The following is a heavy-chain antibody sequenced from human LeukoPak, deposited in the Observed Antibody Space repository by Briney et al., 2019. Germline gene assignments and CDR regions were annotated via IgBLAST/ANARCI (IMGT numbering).Heavy chain of an antibody. CDR3: ARLSRDYYYGMDV. D-gene: IGHD2/OR15-2a*01. Sequence: GGSLRLSCAASGFTFSSYWMSWVRQAPGKGLEWVANIKQDGSEKYYVDSVKGRFTISRDNAKNSLYLQMNSLRAEDTAVYYCARLSRDYYYGMDVWGQGTTVTVSS. J-gene: IGHJ6*02. CDR1: GFTFSSYW. CDR2: IKQDGSEK. V-gene: IGHV3-7*03.